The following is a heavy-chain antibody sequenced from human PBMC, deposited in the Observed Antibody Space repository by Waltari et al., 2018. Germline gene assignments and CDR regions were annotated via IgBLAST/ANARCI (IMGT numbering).Heavy chain of an antibody. CDR3: ARADGDYHFDY. D-gene: IGHD4-17*01. CDR1: GGSISSGSYY. Sequence: QVQLQESGPGLVKPSQTLSLTCTVSGGSISSGSYYWSWIRQPAGKGLEWIGYIYTSGSTNYNPSRKSRVTISVDTSKNQFSLKLSSVTAADTAVYYCARADGDYHFDYWGQGTLVTVSS. CDR2: IYTSGST. J-gene: IGHJ4*02. V-gene: IGHV4-61*09.